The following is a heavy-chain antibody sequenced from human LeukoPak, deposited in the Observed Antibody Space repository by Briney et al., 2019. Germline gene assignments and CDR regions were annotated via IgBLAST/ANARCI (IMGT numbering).Heavy chain of an antibody. CDR1: GGSISSHY. Sequence: SETLSLTCTVSGGSISSHYWTWIRQPPGKGLEWIGYIYHNGNTNYNPSLKSRVTMSIDTSKNQFFLKLNSLTAADTAVYYCARGHCSTTSCQLNWFDPWGQGTLVTVSS. V-gene: IGHV4-59*11. CDR2: IYHNGNT. J-gene: IGHJ5*02. CDR3: ARGHCSTTSCQLNWFDP. D-gene: IGHD2-2*01.